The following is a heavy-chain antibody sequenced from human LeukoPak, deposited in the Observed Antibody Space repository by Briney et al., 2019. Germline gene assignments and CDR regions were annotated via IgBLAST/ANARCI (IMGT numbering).Heavy chain of an antibody. Sequence: PGGSLRLSCAASGFTFSDYYMSWIRQAPGKGLEWVSYISSSGSTIYYADSVKGRFTISRDSAKNSLYLQMDSLRAEDTAVYYCARDRGRSGYDFWSGFYYYYGMDVWGQGTTVTVSS. CDR1: GFTFSDYY. V-gene: IGHV3-11*01. J-gene: IGHJ6*02. CDR3: ARDRGRSGYDFWSGFYYYYGMDV. D-gene: IGHD3-3*01. CDR2: ISSSGSTI.